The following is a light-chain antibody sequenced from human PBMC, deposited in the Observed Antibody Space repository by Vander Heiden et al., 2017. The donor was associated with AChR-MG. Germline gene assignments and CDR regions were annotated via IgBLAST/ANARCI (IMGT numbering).Light chain of an antibody. CDR3: QAWDSSTEV. CDR1: KLGDKY. V-gene: IGLV3-1*01. Sequence: SYELTQPPSVSVSPGQTASISCSGDKLGDKYACWYQQKAGQSPVLVIYKDSKRPSGSPERFSGSNSGNTATLTISGTQAMDEADYYCQAWDSSTEVFGGGTKLTVL. J-gene: IGLJ2*01. CDR2: KDS.